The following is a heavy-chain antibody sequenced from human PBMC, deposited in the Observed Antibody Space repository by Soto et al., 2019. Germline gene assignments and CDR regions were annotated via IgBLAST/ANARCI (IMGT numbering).Heavy chain of an antibody. J-gene: IGHJ3*02. CDR3: ARDSYYDFWSGYHGAFDI. Sequence: ASVKLSCAACGYTITSYYMHWVRQAPGQGLEWMGIINPSGGSTSYAQKFQGRVTMTRDTSTSTVYMELSSLRSEDTAVYYCARDSYYDFWSGYHGAFDIWGQGTMVTVSS. D-gene: IGHD3-3*01. V-gene: IGHV1-46*03. CDR2: INPSGGST. CDR1: GYTITSYY.